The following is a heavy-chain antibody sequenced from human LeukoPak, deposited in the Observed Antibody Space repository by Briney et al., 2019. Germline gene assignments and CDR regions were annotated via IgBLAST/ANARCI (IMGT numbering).Heavy chain of an antibody. V-gene: IGHV4-38-2*02. CDR2: IYHSGST. D-gene: IGHD6-19*01. Sequence: PSETLSLTCTVSGYSISSGYYWGWIRQPPGKGLEWIGSIYHSGSTYYNPSLKSRVTISVDTSKNQFSLKLSSVTAADTAVYYCARINPGGWLDPVDYWGQGTLVTVSS. J-gene: IGHJ4*02. CDR3: ARINPGGWLDPVDY. CDR1: GYSISSGYY.